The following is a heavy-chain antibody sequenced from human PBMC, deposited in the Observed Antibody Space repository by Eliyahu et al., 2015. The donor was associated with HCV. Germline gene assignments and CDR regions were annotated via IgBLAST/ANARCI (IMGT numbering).Heavy chain of an antibody. D-gene: IGHD3-10*01. Sequence: EVQLVESGGGLVQPGGSLRLSCAASGXIFXRXAXSWVRQAPGXGLGWVSAISGSGGSTYYADSVKGRFTISRDNSKNTLYLQMNSLRAEDTAVYYCAKNCRGQLRYGSGIGDYWGQGTLVTVSS. V-gene: IGHV3-23*04. CDR2: ISGSGGST. CDR3: AKNCRGQLRYGSGIGDY. CDR1: GXIFXRXA. J-gene: IGHJ4*02.